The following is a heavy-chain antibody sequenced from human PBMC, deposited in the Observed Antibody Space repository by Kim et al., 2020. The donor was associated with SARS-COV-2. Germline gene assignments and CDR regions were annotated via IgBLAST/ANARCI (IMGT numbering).Heavy chain of an antibody. Sequence: GGSLRLSCAASGFTFRDYYMSWIRQAPGKGLEWVSYISSSGSTIYYADSVKGRFTISRDNAKNSLYLQMNSLRAEDTAVYYCARDKGTGYCSGGSCNRYHYYYGMDVWGQGTTVTVS. CDR3: ARDKGTGYCSGGSCNRYHYYYGMDV. V-gene: IGHV3-11*01. CDR1: GFTFRDYY. D-gene: IGHD2-15*01. CDR2: ISSSGSTI. J-gene: IGHJ6*02.